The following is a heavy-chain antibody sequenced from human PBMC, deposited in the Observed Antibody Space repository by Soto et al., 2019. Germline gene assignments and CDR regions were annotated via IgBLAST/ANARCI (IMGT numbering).Heavy chain of an antibody. CDR2: IIPIFGTA. CDR1: GGTFSSYA. Sequence: SVKVSCKASGGTFSSYAISWVRQAPGQGLEWMGGIIPIFGTANYAQKFQGRVTITADESTSTAYMELSSLRSEDTAVYYCARDSPSASYYYYGMEVWGQGTTVTVSS. CDR3: ARDSPSASYYYYGMEV. J-gene: IGHJ6*02. V-gene: IGHV1-69*13.